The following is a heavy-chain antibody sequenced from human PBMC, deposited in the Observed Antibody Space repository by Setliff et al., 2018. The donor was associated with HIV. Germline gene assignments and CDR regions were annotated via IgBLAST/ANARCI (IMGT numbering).Heavy chain of an antibody. CDR2: ISSDGNYK. CDR3: AKDLKWSGNYWGGFDS. J-gene: IGHJ4*02. CDR1: GFIFSAYN. D-gene: IGHD1-26*01. Sequence: GGSLRLSCAASGFIFSAYNMHWARQAPGKGLEWVTFISSDGNYKIYADSVKGRFTISRDNSKNTLYLQMNSLRAEDTAVYYCAKDLKWSGNYWGGFDSWGQGTLVTVSS. V-gene: IGHV3-30*02.